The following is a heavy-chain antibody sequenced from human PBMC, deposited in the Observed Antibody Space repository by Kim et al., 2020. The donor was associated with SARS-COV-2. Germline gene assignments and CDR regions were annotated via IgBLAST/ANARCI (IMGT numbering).Heavy chain of an antibody. CDR3: ARDGDLYSSGKDAFDI. CDR1: GFTFSSYW. V-gene: IGHV3-7*01. CDR2: IKQDGNQK. D-gene: IGHD6-19*01. J-gene: IGHJ3*02. Sequence: GGSLRLSCAASGFTFSSYWMTWVRQAPGKGLEWVANIKQDGNQKYYVDSVKGRFTISRDNTKNSLYLQMNSLRAEDTAVYYCARDGDLYSSGKDAFDIWG.